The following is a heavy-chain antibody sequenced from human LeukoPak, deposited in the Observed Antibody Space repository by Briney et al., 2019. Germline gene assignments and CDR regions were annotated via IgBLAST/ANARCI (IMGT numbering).Heavy chain of an antibody. V-gene: IGHV3-23*01. CDR1: GFRFSTYA. Sequence: PGGSLRLSCAGSGFRFSTYAMSWVRQAPGKGLEWVSSLSGTGGSTYYADSGKGRFTLSGDNSKNTMYLEMDGLRAEDTAIYVCAIHQNYSDILIAYVPFDHWGQGTLVTVSS. D-gene: IGHD3-9*01. J-gene: IGHJ4*02. CDR3: AIHQNYSDILIAYVPFDH. CDR2: LSGTGGST.